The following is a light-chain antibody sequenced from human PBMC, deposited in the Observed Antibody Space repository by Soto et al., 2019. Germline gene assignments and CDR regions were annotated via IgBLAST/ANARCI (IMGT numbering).Light chain of an antibody. V-gene: IGLV2-23*03. Sequence: QSALTQPASVSGSPGQSITISCTGTNNDVGGYKLVSWYQQHPGKVPKVVIYEGSKRRAGGSNRFSGSKSGNTASLTISGLQADDEAYYYCWSYAGNTIFVFGGGTKVTVL. CDR2: EGS. J-gene: IGLJ2*01. CDR1: NNDVGGYKL. CDR3: WSYAGNTIFV.